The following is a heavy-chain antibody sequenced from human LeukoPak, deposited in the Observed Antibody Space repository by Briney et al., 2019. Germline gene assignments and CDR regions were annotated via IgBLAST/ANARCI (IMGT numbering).Heavy chain of an antibody. D-gene: IGHD2-15*01. J-gene: IGHJ4*02. CDR1: GFTFSSFA. CDR2: ISGSGDTT. CDR3: AKSPKYCSGSSCYS. V-gene: IGHV3-23*01. Sequence: GGSLSLSCAASGFTFSSFAMSWVRQAPGKGRECVSIISGSGDTTYYADSVKGRFTVSRGNSKNTLFLQMNSLTAEDTAVYYCAKSPKYCSGSSCYSWGQGTLVTVSS.